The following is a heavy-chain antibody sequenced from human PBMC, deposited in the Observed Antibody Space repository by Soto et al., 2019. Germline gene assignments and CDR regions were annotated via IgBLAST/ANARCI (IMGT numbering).Heavy chain of an antibody. Sequence: QVQLQESGPGLVKPSETLSLTCTVSGGSISTGDYYWSWIRQPPGKDLEWIGYIYYTGSTYYNPSLRSRVTISVDTSKLQSSLKLKSVTAADTAVYYCVRETCASASCPWGWFDSWGQGTLVTVSS. CDR2: IYYTGST. D-gene: IGHD2-2*01. J-gene: IGHJ5*01. CDR3: VRETCASASCPWGWFDS. CDR1: GGSISTGDYY. V-gene: IGHV4-30-4*01.